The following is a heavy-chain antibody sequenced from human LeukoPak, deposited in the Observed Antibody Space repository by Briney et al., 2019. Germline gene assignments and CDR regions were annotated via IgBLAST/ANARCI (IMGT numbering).Heavy chain of an antibody. CDR3: ARLVWSSSSGFDY. Sequence: PSETLSLTCSVSGGSIRSSSYYWGWIRQPPGKGLEWIGSIYYSGSTYYNPSLKSRVTVSVDTSKNQFSLKLSSVTAADTAVYHCARLVWSSSSGFDYWGQGTLVTVSS. CDR2: IYYSGST. V-gene: IGHV4-39*01. CDR1: GGSIRSSSYY. D-gene: IGHD6-6*01. J-gene: IGHJ4*02.